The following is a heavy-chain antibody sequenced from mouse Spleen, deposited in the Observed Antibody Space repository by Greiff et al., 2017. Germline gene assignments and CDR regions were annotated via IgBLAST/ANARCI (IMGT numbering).Heavy chain of an antibody. V-gene: IGHV1-54*01. D-gene: IGHD1-1*01. CDR3: ARRGTTVVAYFDY. J-gene: IGHJ2*01. CDR2: INPGSGGT. Sequence: QVHVKQSGAELVRPGTSVKVSCKASGYAFTNYLIEWVKQRPGQGLEWIGVINPGSGGTNYNEKFKGKATLTADKSSSTAYMQLSSLTSEDSAVYFCARRGTTVVAYFDYWGQGTTLTVSS. CDR1: GYAFTNYL.